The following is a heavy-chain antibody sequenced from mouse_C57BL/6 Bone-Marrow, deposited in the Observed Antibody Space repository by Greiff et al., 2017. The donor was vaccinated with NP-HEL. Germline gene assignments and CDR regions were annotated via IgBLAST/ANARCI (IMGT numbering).Heavy chain of an antibody. V-gene: IGHV1-81*01. CDR2: IYPRSGNT. D-gene: IGHD1-1*01. CDR1: GYTFTSYG. CDR3: AHYYGSSSAWFAY. Sequence: VKLVESGAELARPGASVKLSCKASGYTFTSYGISWVKQRTGQGLEWIGEIYPRSGNTYYNEKFKGKATLTADKSSSTAYMELRSLTSEDSAVYFCAHYYGSSSAWFAYWGQGTLVTVSA. J-gene: IGHJ3*01.